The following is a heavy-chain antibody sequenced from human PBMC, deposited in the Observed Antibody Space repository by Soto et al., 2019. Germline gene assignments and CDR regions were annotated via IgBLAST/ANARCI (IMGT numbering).Heavy chain of an antibody. V-gene: IGHV3-53*01. CDR1: GFTVSNNY. D-gene: IGHD4-17*01. CDR2: IYSGGST. J-gene: IGHJ6*02. Sequence: GGSLRLSCAASGFTVSNNYVSWVRQAPGKGLEWVSVIYSGGSTFYGDSVKGRFTISRDTSKNTVDLQMNSLRAEDTAVYYCARAAFTINGEYYYVKDVWGQGTTVTVSS. CDR3: ARAAFTINGEYYYVKDV.